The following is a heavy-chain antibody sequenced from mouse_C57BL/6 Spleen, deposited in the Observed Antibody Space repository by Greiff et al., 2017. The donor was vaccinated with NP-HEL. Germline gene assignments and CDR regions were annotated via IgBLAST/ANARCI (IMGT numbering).Heavy chain of an antibody. D-gene: IGHD2-4*01. CDR3: ARHEDDYDYLYAMDY. J-gene: IGHJ4*01. CDR2: ISNGGGSP. V-gene: IGHV5-12*01. Sequence: EVMLVESGGGLVQPGGSLKLSCAASGFTFSDYYMYWVRQTPEKRLEWVAYISNGGGSPYYPDTVKGRFTISRDTAKNTLYLQMSRLKSEDTAMYYCARHEDDYDYLYAMDYWGQGTSVTVSS. CDR1: GFTFSDYY.